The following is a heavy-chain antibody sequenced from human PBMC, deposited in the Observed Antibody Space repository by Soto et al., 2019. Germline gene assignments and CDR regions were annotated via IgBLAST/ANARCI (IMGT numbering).Heavy chain of an antibody. CDR2: VSIGGST. D-gene: IGHD6-13*01. CDR3: AKDYSSGWYYFDN. CDR1: GLTFRNAW. J-gene: IGHJ4*02. V-gene: IGHV3-66*02. Sequence: GGSLRLSCAVSGLTFRNAWMNWVRQAPGQGLEWVAVVSIGGSTHYADSVRGRFTISRDNSKHTVYLQMDSLRDEDTAVYYCAKDYSSGWYYFDNWGQGTLVTVSS.